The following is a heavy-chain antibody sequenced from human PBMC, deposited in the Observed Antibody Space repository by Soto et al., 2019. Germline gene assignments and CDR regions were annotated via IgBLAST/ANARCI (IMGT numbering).Heavy chain of an antibody. J-gene: IGHJ5*02. D-gene: IGHD3-3*01. Sequence: ASVKVSCKASGYTFTSYYMHWVRQAPGQGLEWMGIINPSGGSTSYAQKFQGRVTMTRDTSTSTVYMELSSLRSEDTAVYYCARDKVDDFWSGRLESWFDPWGQGTLVTVSS. CDR2: INPSGGST. V-gene: IGHV1-46*03. CDR1: GYTFTSYY. CDR3: ARDKVDDFWSGRLESWFDP.